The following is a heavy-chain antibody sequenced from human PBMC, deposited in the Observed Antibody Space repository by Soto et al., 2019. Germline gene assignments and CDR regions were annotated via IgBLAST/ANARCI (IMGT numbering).Heavy chain of an antibody. CDR3: GREIRGYSRALDY. CDR2: AHSGGRS. V-gene: IGHV4-61*01. J-gene: IGHJ4*02. D-gene: IGHD5-18*01. Sequence: SETLSLTCSVSGDSVNSENYYWTWIRQSPGKGLEWIGYAHSGGRSDYNPSLKSRVTISLNTPVNQFSLQLTSVTAADTAVYYCGREIRGYSRALDYWGQGTLVTVYS. CDR1: GDSVNSENYY.